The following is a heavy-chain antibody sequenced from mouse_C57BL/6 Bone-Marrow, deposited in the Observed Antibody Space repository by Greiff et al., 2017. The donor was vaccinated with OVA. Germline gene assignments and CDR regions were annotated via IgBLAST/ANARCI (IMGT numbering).Heavy chain of an antibody. J-gene: IGHJ4*01. V-gene: IGHV6-6*01. CDR3: TSHDGYGDYAMDY. Sequence: EVQRVESGGGLVQPGGSMKLSCAASGFTFSDAWMDWVRQSPEKGLEWVAEIRNKANNHATYYAESVKGRFTISRDDSKSSVYLQMNSLRAEDTGIYYCTSHDGYGDYAMDYWGQGTSVTVSS. CDR1: GFTFSDAW. D-gene: IGHD2-3*01. CDR2: IRNKANNHAT.